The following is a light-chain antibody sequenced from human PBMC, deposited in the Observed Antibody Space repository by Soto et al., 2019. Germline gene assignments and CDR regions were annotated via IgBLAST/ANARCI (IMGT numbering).Light chain of an antibody. CDR3: ATWDDYLNVYV. V-gene: IGLV1-44*01. Sequence: QSVLTQPHSASGTPGQRVTISCSGSSSNIGTSSLPWFQQLPGTAPKLPISTTNQRPSGVPDRFSGSKSGTSASLAISGLRSEDEADYYCATWDDYLNVYVFGTGTKVTVL. CDR2: TTN. J-gene: IGLJ1*01. CDR1: SSNIGTSS.